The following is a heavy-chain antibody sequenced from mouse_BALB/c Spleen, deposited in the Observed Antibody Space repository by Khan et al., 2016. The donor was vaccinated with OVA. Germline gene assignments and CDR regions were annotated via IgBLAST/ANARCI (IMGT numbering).Heavy chain of an antibody. J-gene: IGHJ3*01. CDR3: TREGVEGSSFAD. Sequence: VQLQQSGIELVRPGASVKLSCKASGYTFTNYWINWVKQRPGQGLEWIGNIYPSDSYPNSNQKFKDKATLTVDKSSRTAYMQRIRPTSEDSAFYYCTREGVEGSSFADGGQGTLVTVSA. CDR1: GYTFTNYW. CDR2: IYPSDSYP. V-gene: IGHV1-69*02.